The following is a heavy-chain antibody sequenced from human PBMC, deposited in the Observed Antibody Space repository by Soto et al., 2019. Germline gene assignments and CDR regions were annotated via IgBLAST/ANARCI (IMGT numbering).Heavy chain of an antibody. J-gene: IGHJ6*02. Sequence: QVQLVQSGAEVKKPGASVKVSCKASGYTFTGYYMHWVRQAPGQGLEWMGWINPNSGGTNYAQKFQGWVTMTRDTXXSTAYMELSRLRSDDTAVYYCARDQEPTNYYGMDVWGQGTTVTVSS. CDR1: GYTFTGYY. D-gene: IGHD1-1*01. CDR3: ARDQEPTNYYGMDV. CDR2: INPNSGGT. V-gene: IGHV1-2*04.